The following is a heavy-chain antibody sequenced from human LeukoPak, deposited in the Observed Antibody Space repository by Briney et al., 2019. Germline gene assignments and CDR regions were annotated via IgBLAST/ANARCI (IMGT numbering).Heavy chain of an antibody. CDR2: VWFNGNNK. D-gene: IGHD3-3*01. CDR3: AKDRSGNAFVLNS. CDR1: GFTFGSYG. Sequence: PGGSLRLSCAASGFTFGSYGMHWVRQAPGKGLEWVAVVWFNGNNKYYADSVKGRFTISRDNSKNTLYQHMNSLRAEDTAVYYCAKDRSGNAFVLNSWGQGTLVTVSS. V-gene: IGHV3-30*02. J-gene: IGHJ5*02.